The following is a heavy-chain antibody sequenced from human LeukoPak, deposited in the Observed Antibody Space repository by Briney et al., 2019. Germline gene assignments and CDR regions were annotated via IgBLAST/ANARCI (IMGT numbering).Heavy chain of an antibody. Sequence: ASVKVSCKASGYTFTGYYMHWVRQAPGQGLEWMGWINPNSGNTNYAQKLQGRVTMTTDTSTGTAYMELRSLRSDDTAVYYCARSREPYYYDSSGYSFFDYWGQGTLVTVSS. CDR3: ARSREPYYYDSSGYSFFDY. CDR2: INPNSGNT. CDR1: GYTFTGYY. J-gene: IGHJ4*02. V-gene: IGHV1-18*04. D-gene: IGHD3-22*01.